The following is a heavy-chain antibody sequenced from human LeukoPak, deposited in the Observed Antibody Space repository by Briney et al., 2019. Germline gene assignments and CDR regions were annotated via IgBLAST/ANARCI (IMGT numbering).Heavy chain of an antibody. D-gene: IGHD5-12*01. Sequence: GGSLRLYCSASGFNFSSYGLHWVRQAPGKGLEWVAFIRYDGSNKYYADSVKGRFTICRDNSKNTLYLQMSSLRAEDTAVYYCAKGSGYEHSYFVFFMVVWGKGTTVTFSS. V-gene: IGHV3-30*02. J-gene: IGHJ6*03. CDR3: AKGSGYEHSYFVFFMVV. CDR2: IRYDGSNK. CDR1: GFNFSSYG.